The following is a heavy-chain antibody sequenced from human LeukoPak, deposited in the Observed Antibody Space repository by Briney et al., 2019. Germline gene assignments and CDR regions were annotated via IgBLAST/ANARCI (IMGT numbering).Heavy chain of an antibody. CDR2: MNPNSGNT. Sequence: GASVKVSCKASGYTFTSYDINWVRQATGQGLEWMGWMNPNSGNTGYAQKFQGRVTMTRNTSISTAYMELSSLRSEDTAVYYCARSPPNTVAYFDYWGQGTLVTVSS. CDR1: GYTFTSYD. CDR3: ARSPPNTVAYFDY. D-gene: IGHD5-12*01. V-gene: IGHV1-8*01. J-gene: IGHJ4*02.